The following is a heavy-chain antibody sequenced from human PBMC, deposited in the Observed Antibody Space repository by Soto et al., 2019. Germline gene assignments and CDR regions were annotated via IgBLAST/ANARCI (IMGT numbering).Heavy chain of an antibody. D-gene: IGHD1-7*01. J-gene: IGHJ6*02. V-gene: IGHV1-69*13. CDR2: IIPIFGTA. Sequence: SVKVSCKASGGTFSSYAISWVRQAPGQGLEWMGGIIPIFGTANYAQKFQGRVTITADESTSTAYMELSSLRSEDTAVYYCARGGTGTTFSDYYGMDVWGQGTTVTVSS. CDR1: GGTFSSYA. CDR3: ARGGTGTTFSDYYGMDV.